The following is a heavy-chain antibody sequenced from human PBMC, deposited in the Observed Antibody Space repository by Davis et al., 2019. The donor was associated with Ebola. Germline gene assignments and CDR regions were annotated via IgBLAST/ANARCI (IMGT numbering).Heavy chain of an antibody. CDR1: GFTFDDYT. CDR2: ISWDGGST. V-gene: IGHV3-43*01. Sequence: GGSLRLSCAASGFTFDDYTMHWVRQAPGKGLEWVSLISWDGGSTYYADSVKGRFTISRDNSKNSLYLQMNSLRTEDTALYYCAKDIRDTAMFDYWGQGTLVTVSS. CDR3: AKDIRDTAMFDY. D-gene: IGHD5-18*01. J-gene: IGHJ4*02.